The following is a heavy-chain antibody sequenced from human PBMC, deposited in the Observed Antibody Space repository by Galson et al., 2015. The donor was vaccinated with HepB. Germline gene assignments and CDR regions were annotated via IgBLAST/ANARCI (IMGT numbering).Heavy chain of an antibody. Sequence: SLRLSCAASGFTFSSYAMHWVRQAPGKGLEWVAVISYDGSNKYYADSVKGRFTISRDNSKNTLYLQMNSLRAEDTAVYYCARENYFGATVTNYFDYWGQGTLVTVSS. D-gene: IGHD4-17*01. CDR2: ISYDGSNK. V-gene: IGHV3-30*04. J-gene: IGHJ4*02. CDR3: ARENYFGATVTNYFDY. CDR1: GFTFSSYA.